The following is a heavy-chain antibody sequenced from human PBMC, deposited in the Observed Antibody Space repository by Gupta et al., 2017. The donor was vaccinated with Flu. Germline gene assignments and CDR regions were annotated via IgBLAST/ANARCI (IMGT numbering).Heavy chain of an antibody. CDR1: GFTFSSYG. CDR2: ISYDGNTK. J-gene: IGHJ2*01. CDR3: AKEGRTYGHDWYFDH. D-gene: IGHD3-10*01. V-gene: IGHV3-30*18. Sequence: QVQLVESGGGVVQPGRSLRLSCAASGFTFSSYGIYWVRQAPGKGLEWVAVISYDGNTKYYGDSVKGRFTISRDNSKNTLYLQMNSLRPEDTAVYYCAKEGRTYGHDWYFDHWGRGTLVTVSS.